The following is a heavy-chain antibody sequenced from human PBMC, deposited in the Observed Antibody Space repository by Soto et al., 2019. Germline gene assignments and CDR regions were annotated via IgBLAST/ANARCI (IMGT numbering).Heavy chain of an antibody. D-gene: IGHD2-15*01. CDR2: IYYSGST. CDR3: ARARYCSGGSCSLTNFDY. J-gene: IGHJ4*02. CDR1: GVSISSYY. V-gene: IGHV4-59*01. Sequence: SETLSLTCTVSGVSISSYYWSWIRQPPGKGLEWIGYIYYSGSTNYNPSLKSRVTISVDTSKNQFSLKLSSVTAADTAVYYCARARYCSGGSCSLTNFDYWGQGTLVTVSS.